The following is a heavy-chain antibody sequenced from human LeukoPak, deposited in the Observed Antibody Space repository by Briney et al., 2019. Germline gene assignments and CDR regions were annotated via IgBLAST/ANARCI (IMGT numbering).Heavy chain of an antibody. CDR3: ARYSGFGSPVGMDV. CDR2: VNPNSGYT. Sequence: ASVKVSCKASGGTFSSYAISWVRQATGQGLEWMGWVNPNSGYTGNAQKFQGRVTMTRNTSISTAYMELSSLRSEDTAVYYCARYSGFGSPVGMDVWGQGTTVTVSS. V-gene: IGHV1-8*02. D-gene: IGHD3-10*01. J-gene: IGHJ6*02. CDR1: GGTFSSYA.